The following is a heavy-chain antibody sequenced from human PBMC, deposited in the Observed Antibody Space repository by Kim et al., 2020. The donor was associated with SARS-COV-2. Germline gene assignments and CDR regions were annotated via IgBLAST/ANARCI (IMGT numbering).Heavy chain of an antibody. V-gene: IGHV3-23*01. D-gene: IGHD2-15*01. Sequence: FTISRDNSKNTLYLQMNSLRAEDTAVYYCAKDQYEDIVVVVAATPHLFDYWGQGTLVTVSS. CDR3: AKDQYEDIVVVVAATPHLFDY. J-gene: IGHJ4*02.